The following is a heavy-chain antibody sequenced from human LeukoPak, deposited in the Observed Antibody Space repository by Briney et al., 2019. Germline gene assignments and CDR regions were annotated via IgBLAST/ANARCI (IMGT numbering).Heavy chain of an antibody. V-gene: IGHV3-23*01. D-gene: IGHD3-22*01. CDR2: ISGSGGST. Sequence: GGSLRLSCAASGFTFSSYAMSWVRQAPGKGLEWVSAISGSGGSTYYADSVKGRFTISRDNSKNTLYLQMNSLRAEDTAVYYCAKSLYPHYYDSSGYFLDYWGPGTLVTVSS. J-gene: IGHJ4*02. CDR3: AKSLYPHYYDSSGYFLDY. CDR1: GFTFSSYA.